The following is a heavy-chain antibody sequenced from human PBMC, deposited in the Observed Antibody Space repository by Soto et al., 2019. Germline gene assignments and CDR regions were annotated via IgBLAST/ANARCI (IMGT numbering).Heavy chain of an antibody. CDR2: ISYDGCDK. CDR1: GFTFSPYT. CDR3: ARGGGLCGADGYKGGNAY. D-gene: IGHD2-21*02. V-gene: IGHV3-30-3*01. Sequence: QVQLVESGGGVVQPGRSLRLSCAASGFTFSPYTMHWVRQTPGQGLEWVAVISYDGCDKYYADSVRGPFTISRDNSKKPLGLQMHSLRAEDTALYYWARGGGLCGADGYKGGNAYWGQGTRVTVA. J-gene: IGHJ4*02.